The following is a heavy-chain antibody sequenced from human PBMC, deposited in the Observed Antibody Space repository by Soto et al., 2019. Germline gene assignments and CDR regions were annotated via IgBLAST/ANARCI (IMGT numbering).Heavy chain of an antibody. D-gene: IGHD2-21*02. Sequence: GGSLRLSCAASGFTFSDYYLSWIRQAPGKGLEWVSYISSSGSTIYYADSVKGRFTISRDNAKNSLYLQMNSLRAEYTAVYYCATFVYRVVVTATTPPNGYWGQGTLVTVSS. CDR3: ATFVYRVVVTATTPPNGY. CDR2: ISSSGSTI. CDR1: GFTFSDYY. V-gene: IGHV3-11*01. J-gene: IGHJ4*02.